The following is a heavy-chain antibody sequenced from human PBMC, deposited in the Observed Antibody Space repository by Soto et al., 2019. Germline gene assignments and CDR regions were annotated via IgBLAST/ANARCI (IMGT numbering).Heavy chain of an antibody. Sequence: QIQLVQSGGEVRKPGASVKVSCKASGYNFHDFGISWVRQAPGQGLQWMGWISPYNGSTDYTQRLQGRVTLTTDTSTTTAYMELRGLRSDDTAMYYCRVAAGTHLARWGQGTLVTVSS. CDR2: ISPYNGST. D-gene: IGHD1-7*01. CDR3: RVAAGTHLAR. V-gene: IGHV1-18*01. CDR1: GYNFHDFG. J-gene: IGHJ4*02.